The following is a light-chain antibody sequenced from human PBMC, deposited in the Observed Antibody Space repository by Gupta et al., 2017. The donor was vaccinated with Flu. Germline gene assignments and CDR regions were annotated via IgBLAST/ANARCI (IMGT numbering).Light chain of an antibody. CDR2: AS. CDR3: LQYNSAPYT. V-gene: IGKV1-27*01. Sequence: ASTVQSGVPSRFSGSGSGTVFTLTISSLQPEDAATYYCLQYNSAPYTFGQGTQLEIK. J-gene: IGKJ2*01.